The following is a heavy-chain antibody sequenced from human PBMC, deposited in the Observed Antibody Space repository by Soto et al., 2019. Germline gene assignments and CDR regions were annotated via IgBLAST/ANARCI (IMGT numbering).Heavy chain of an antibody. V-gene: IGHV1-18*01. D-gene: IGHD1-1*01. CDR3: ARDTHISTPHYFDN. Sequence: QVLLVQSGAELKKPGTSVKVSCKTSGYSFTNYLINWVRQAPGQGLEWMGWITPHTGHTMVAQKFQARLTLTTDTSTDTAFMELTSLRSDDTAMYFCARDTHISTPHYFDNWGQGTPVTVSS. CDR1: GYSFTNYL. CDR2: ITPHTGHT. J-gene: IGHJ4*02.